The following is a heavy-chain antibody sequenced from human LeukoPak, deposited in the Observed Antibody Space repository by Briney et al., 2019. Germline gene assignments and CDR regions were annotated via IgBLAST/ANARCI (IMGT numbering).Heavy chain of an antibody. CDR1: GFTFISYE. V-gene: IGHV3-48*03. CDR3: TGNYYGSGSYADFDY. Sequence: QPGGSLRLSCAASGFTFISYEMNWVRQAPGKGLEWISYTSSSGSTTYYADSVKGRFTISRDNAKNSLYLQMDSLKTEDTAVYYCTGNYYGSGSYADFDYWGQGTLVTVSS. J-gene: IGHJ4*02. CDR2: TSSSGSTT. D-gene: IGHD3-10*01.